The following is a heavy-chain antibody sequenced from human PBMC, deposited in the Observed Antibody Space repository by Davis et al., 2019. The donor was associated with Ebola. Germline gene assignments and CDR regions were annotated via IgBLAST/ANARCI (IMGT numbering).Heavy chain of an antibody. CDR1: GFTVSSNY. CDR2: IYSGGST. CDR3: AREMSIAARYHGMDV. Sequence: PGGSLRLSCAASGFTVSSNYMSWVRQAPGKGLEWVSVIYSGGSTYYADSVKGRFTISRDNSKNTLYLQMNSLRAEDTAVYYCAREMSIAARYHGMDVWGQGTTVTVSS. D-gene: IGHD6-6*01. V-gene: IGHV3-53*01. J-gene: IGHJ6*02.